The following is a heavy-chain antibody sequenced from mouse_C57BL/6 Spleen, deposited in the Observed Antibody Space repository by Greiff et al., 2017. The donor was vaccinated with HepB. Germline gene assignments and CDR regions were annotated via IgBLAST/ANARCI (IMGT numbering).Heavy chain of an antibody. CDR3: ARHGSNPAWFAY. CDR2: ISSGGSYT. V-gene: IGHV5-6*01. D-gene: IGHD2-5*01. CDR1: GFTFSSYG. J-gene: IGHJ3*01. Sequence: EVKLMESGGDLVKPGGSLKLSCAASGFTFSSYGMSWVRQTPDKRLEWVATISSGGSYTYYPDSVKGRFTISRDNAKNTLYLQMSSLKSEDTAMYYWARHGSNPAWFAYWGQGTLVTVSA.